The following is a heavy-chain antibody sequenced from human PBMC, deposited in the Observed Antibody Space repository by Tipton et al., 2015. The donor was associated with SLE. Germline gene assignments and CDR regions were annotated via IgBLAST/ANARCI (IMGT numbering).Heavy chain of an antibody. D-gene: IGHD6-13*01. CDR2: IYYSGST. V-gene: IGHV4-59*01. CDR3: ARESSWDPLFDY. CDR1: GGSISSYY. Sequence: TLSLTCTVSGGSISSYYWSWFRQPPGKGLEWIGYIYYSGSTNYNPSLKSRVTISVDTSKNQFSLKLSSVTAADTAVYYCARESSWDPLFDYWGQGTLVTVSS. J-gene: IGHJ4*02.